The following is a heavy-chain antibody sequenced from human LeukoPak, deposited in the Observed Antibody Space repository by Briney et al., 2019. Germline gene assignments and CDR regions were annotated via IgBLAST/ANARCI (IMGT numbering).Heavy chain of an antibody. CDR2: ISAYNGNI. CDR3: ARDDLDCSGGTCYPDDF. D-gene: IGHD2-15*01. CDR1: GYTFSSYG. J-gene: IGHJ4*02. Sequence: ASVKVSCKSSGYTFSSYGIIWVRQAPGQGLEWMGWISAYNGNIKYAQKFQGRVTMTTDTSTSTAYMDLRSLRSDDTAMYFCARDDLDCSGGTCYPDDFWGQGTLVTVSS. V-gene: IGHV1-18*01.